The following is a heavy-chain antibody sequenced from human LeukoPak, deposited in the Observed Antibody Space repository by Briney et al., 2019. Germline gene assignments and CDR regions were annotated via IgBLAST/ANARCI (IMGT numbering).Heavy chain of an antibody. Sequence: GESLKISCKGSGYSFTSYWIGWVRQMPGKGLEWMGIIYPGDSDTRYSPSFQGQVTISADKSISTAYLQWSSLKASDTAMYYCARQSYSNYELGKKPFDYWGQGTLVTVSS. V-gene: IGHV5-51*01. CDR2: IYPGDSDT. CDR1: GYSFTSYW. CDR3: ARQSYSNYELGKKPFDY. D-gene: IGHD4-11*01. J-gene: IGHJ4*02.